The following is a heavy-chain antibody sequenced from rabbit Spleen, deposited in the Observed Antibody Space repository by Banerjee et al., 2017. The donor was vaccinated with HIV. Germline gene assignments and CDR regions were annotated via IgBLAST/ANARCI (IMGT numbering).Heavy chain of an antibody. CDR2: IYAGSSGST. J-gene: IGHJ4*02. D-gene: IGHD3-1*01. CDR3: ARELGGAYFGYWDM. Sequence: QSLEESGGDLVKPGASLTLTCTASGFSFSSNYWICWVRQPPGKGLEWIACIYAGSSGSTYYASWAKGRFTISKTSSTTVTLQMTSLTAADTATYFCARELGGAYFGYWDMWGPGPLVTVS. V-gene: IGHV1S40*01. CDR1: GFSFSSNYW.